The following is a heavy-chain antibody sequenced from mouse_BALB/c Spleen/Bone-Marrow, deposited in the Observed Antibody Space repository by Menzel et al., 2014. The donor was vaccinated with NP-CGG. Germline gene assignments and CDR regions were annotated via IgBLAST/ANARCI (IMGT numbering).Heavy chain of an antibody. CDR1: GYTFTSYW. D-gene: IGHD1-2*01. V-gene: IGHV1-7*01. CDR2: INPSTGYT. J-gene: IGHJ2*01. CDR3: ARSPHYYDLYY. Sequence: QVQLQQSGAELAKPGASVKMSCKASGYTFTSYWMHWVKQRPGQGLEWIGYINPSTGYTEYNQKFKDKATLTADKSSSTAYMQLSSLTSEDSAVYYCARSPHYYDLYYCGQSTTLTVSS.